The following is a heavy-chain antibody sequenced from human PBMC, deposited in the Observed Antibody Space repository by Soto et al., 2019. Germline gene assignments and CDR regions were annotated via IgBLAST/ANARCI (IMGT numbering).Heavy chain of an antibody. CDR1: GFTFSSYA. J-gene: IGHJ6*02. D-gene: IGHD3-22*01. CDR3: AKAIENYSTGYYKPFYYFGVDV. Sequence: PGGSLRLSCAASGFTFSSYAMHWVRQAPGKGLEWVAVISYDGSKKYYGESVKGRFTISSDNSKNTLYLQMNSLRVEDTAVYYCAKAIENYSTGYYKPFYYFGVDVWGQGTTVTVSS. V-gene: IGHV3-30*04. CDR2: ISYDGSKK.